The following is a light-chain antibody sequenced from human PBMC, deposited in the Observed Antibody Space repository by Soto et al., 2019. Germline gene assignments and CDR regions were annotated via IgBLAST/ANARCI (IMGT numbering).Light chain of an antibody. CDR1: QSVSSY. Sequence: EIVLTQSPATLTMSPGERATLSCRASQSVSSYLAWYQQKPGQAPRLLIYDASTRATGIPARFSGSGSGTEFTLTISSLESEDFAVYYCQQYNNWPRTFGHGTKVEIK. J-gene: IGKJ1*01. CDR2: DAS. V-gene: IGKV3-15*01. CDR3: QQYNNWPRT.